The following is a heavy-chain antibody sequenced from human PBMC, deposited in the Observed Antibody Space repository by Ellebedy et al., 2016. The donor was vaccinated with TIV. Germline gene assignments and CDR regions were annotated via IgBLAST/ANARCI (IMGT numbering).Heavy chain of an antibody. V-gene: IGHV1-18*01. Sequence: ASVKVSXXASRHTFSSDGVSWVRQAPGQGLEWMGWISDYNGDTKYAQKLQGRVTMTIDTSTSTAYMELRSLRSDDTAVYYCARGADYDPDAFDIWGQGTMVTVSS. CDR1: RHTFSSDG. J-gene: IGHJ3*02. CDR2: ISDYNGDT. D-gene: IGHD3-22*01. CDR3: ARGADYDPDAFDI.